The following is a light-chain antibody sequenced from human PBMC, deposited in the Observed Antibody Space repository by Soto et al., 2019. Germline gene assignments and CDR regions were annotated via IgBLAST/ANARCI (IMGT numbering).Light chain of an antibody. J-gene: IGKJ3*01. CDR1: QSVRSSF. Sequence: DIVLTQSPGTLSLSPGERATLSCRASQSVRSSFLAWYQQKPGQAPRLLIFGASSRATGIPDRFSGSGSGTDFTLTISRLEPEDFAVYYCQQYGTSPLFTFGPGTKVGI. V-gene: IGKV3-20*01. CDR3: QQYGTSPLFT. CDR2: GAS.